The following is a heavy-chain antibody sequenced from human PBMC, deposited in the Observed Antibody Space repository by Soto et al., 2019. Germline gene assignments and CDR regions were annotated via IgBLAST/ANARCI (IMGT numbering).Heavy chain of an antibody. CDR1: GYSFTSYW. V-gene: IGHV5-51*01. Sequence: GESLKISCKGSGYSFTSYWIGWVRQMPGKGLEWMGIIYPGDSDTRYSPSFQGQVTISADKSISTAYLQWSSLKASDTAMYYCAIKEGYCSSTSCLGAFDIWGQGTMVTVS. CDR3: AIKEGYCSSTSCLGAFDI. J-gene: IGHJ3*02. D-gene: IGHD2-2*01. CDR2: IYPGDSDT.